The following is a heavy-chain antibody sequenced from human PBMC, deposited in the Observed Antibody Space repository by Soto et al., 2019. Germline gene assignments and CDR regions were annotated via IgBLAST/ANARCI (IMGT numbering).Heavy chain of an antibody. Sequence: GGSLRLSCAASGFTFATYTMNWVRQAPGKGLEWVSGIYGSGDSTFYADSVKGRFTISRDNSKNTLYLQMNSLRAEDTAVYYCARYSAASGTYYFDYWGQGTLVTVSS. J-gene: IGHJ4*01. V-gene: IGHV3-23*01. CDR3: ARYSAASGTYYFDY. CDR2: IYGSGDST. D-gene: IGHD6-13*01. CDR1: GFTFATYT.